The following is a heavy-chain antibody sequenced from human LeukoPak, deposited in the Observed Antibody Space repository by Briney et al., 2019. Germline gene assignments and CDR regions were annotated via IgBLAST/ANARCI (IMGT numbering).Heavy chain of an antibody. CDR2: LRYDGIIK. D-gene: IGHD3-10*01. J-gene: IGHJ4*02. CDR1: GFTFSSYG. V-gene: IGHV3-30*02. CDR3: AKNQGWGVLDY. Sequence: PGGSLRLSCAASGFTFSSYGMHWVRQAPGKGLEWVAFLRYDGIIKSYADSVKGRFTISRDNSQNTLYLQMNSLRPDDTAVYYCAKNQGWGVLDYWGQGTLVTVSS.